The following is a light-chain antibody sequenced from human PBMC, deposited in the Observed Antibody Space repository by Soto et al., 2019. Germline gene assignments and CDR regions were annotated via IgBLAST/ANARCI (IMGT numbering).Light chain of an antibody. CDR2: AAS. V-gene: IGKV1-12*01. J-gene: IGKJ4*01. CDR3: QQANSFPLT. Sequence: DIPMTQSPSSVSASVGDRVTITCRASHGISSWVAWYQQKPGKAPNLLINAASSLQSGVPSRFSGSGSGTDFTLTISSLQPEDFATYYCQQANSFPLTFGGGTKVEIK. CDR1: HGISSW.